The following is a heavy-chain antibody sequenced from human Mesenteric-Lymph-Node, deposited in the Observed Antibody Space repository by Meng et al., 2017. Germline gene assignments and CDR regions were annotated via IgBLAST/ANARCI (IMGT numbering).Heavy chain of an antibody. D-gene: IGHD2-15*01. CDR1: GFTFSSYS. Sequence: GESLKISCAASGFTFSSYSMNWVRQAPGKGLEWVSSIVGGGGSTYYADSVKGRFTISRDNSKNTLYLQMNSLRAEDTAVYYCAKDIRPDNGWNYDYWGQGTLVTVSS. CDR2: IVGGGGST. J-gene: IGHJ4*02. CDR3: AKDIRPDNGWNYDY. V-gene: IGHV3-23*01.